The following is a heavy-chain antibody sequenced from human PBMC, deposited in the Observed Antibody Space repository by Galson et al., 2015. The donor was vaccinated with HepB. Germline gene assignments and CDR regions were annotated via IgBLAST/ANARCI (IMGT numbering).Heavy chain of an antibody. CDR2: ISYDGSNK. V-gene: IGHV3-30-3*01. D-gene: IGHD3-3*01. CDR1: GFTFSSYA. CDR3: AKDHDFWSGYYAAFDY. Sequence: LRLSCAASGFTFSSYAMHWVRQAPGKGLEWVAVISYDGSNKYYADSVKGRFTISRDNSKNTLFLQMDRLRAEDTAVYYCAKDHDFWSGYYAAFDYWGQGTLVTVSS. J-gene: IGHJ4*02.